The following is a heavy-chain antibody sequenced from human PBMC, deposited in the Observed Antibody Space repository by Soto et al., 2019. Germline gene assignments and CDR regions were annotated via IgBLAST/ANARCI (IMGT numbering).Heavy chain of an antibody. Sequence: EVQLVESGGDLVQPGGSLRLSCAASGFTFSSSWMHWVRQTPGRGLVWVSRINPDGTSPTYADSVKGRFTIFRDNAKNTLYLQMSTLRAEDTAVYYCARDSLHAFDIWGQGTMVAASS. CDR2: INPDGTSP. V-gene: IGHV3-74*01. J-gene: IGHJ3*02. CDR1: GFTFSSSW. CDR3: ARDSLHAFDI.